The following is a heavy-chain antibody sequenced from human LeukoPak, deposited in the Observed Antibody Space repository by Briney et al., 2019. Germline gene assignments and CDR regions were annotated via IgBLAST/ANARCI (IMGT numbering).Heavy chain of an antibody. J-gene: IGHJ5*02. CDR3: TRSDWFDP. CDR1: GLTFSGYW. Sequence: GGSLKLSCAASGLTFSGYWMHWVRHGPGKGLEWVSRIKSDGSSTSYANAVKGRFTISRDNAKNTLYLQMNSLRAEDTAVYYCTRSDWFDPWGQGTLVTVSS. V-gene: IGHV3-74*01. CDR2: IKSDGSST.